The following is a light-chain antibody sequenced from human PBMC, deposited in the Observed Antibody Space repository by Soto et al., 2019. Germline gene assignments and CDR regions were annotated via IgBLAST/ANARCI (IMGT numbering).Light chain of an antibody. CDR3: QELSSYPRT. V-gene: IGKV1-9*01. J-gene: IGKJ1*01. CDR2: AAS. Sequence: DIQLTQSPSFLSASVGDRVTITCRASQGISSYLAWYQQKPGKAPKLLIYAASTLKSGVPSRFSGSGSGTEFTLTLSSLQPEDSAAYYCQELSSYPRTFGQGTKVEI. CDR1: QGISSY.